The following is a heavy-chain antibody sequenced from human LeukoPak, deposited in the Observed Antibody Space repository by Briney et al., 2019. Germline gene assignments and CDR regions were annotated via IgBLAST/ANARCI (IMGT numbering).Heavy chain of an antibody. CDR2: ISGSGGST. CDR3: ATHLWFGGSYGMDV. D-gene: IGHD3-10*01. V-gene: IGHV3-23*01. CDR1: GFTFSSYA. Sequence: GGSLRLSCAASGFTFSSYAMSWVRQAPGKGLEWASAISGSGGSTYYADSVKGRFTISRDNSKNTLYLQMNSLRAEDTAVYYCATHLWFGGSYGMDVWGQGTTVTVSS. J-gene: IGHJ6*02.